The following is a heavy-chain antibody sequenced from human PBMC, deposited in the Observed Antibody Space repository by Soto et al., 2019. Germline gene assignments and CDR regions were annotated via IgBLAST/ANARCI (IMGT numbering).Heavy chain of an antibody. CDR1: GGTFSSYT. CDR3: ARARYCTNGVCHEFASSGYFDY. Sequence: SVKVSCKASGGTFSSYTISWVRQAPGQGLEWMGRIIPILGIANYAQKFQGRVTITADKSTSAAYMELSSLRSEDTAVYYCARARYCTNGVCHEFASSGYFDYWGQGTLVTVSS. D-gene: IGHD2-8*01. V-gene: IGHV1-69*02. J-gene: IGHJ4*02. CDR2: IIPILGIA.